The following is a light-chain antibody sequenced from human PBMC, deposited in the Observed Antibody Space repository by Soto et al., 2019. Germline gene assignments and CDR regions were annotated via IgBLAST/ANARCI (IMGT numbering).Light chain of an antibody. CDR1: QSVTNSY. CDR2: GAS. V-gene: IGKV3-20*01. J-gene: IGKJ1*01. CDR3: QQYGSSPT. Sequence: EIVLTQSPGTLSLSPGERATLSCRASQSVTNSYLAWYQQKPGQAPRLLIYGASNRATGIPDRFSGSRSGTDFTLTISRLEPEDCAVYYCQQYGSSPTFGQGTKVDI.